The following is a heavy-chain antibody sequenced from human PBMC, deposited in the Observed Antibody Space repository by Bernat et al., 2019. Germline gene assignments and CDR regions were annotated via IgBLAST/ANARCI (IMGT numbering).Heavy chain of an antibody. V-gene: IGHV1-46*03. Sequence: QVQLVQSGAEVKKPGASVKVSCKASGYIFTSYYIHWVRQAPGQGLEWMGIINPSGGSTRYAQKFQGRVTMTRDTSTSTVYMNLSSLRSEDTAVYYCGRWNSAAYFAYWGRGTLVTDSS. CDR1: GYIFTSYY. J-gene: IGHJ4*02. D-gene: IGHD1-7*01. CDR3: GRWNSAAYFAY. CDR2: INPSGGST.